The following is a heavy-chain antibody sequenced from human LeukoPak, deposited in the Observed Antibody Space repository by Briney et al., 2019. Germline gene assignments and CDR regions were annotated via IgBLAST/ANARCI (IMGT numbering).Heavy chain of an antibody. CDR3: ARVNRGDAFDI. V-gene: IGHV3-33*08. D-gene: IGHD3-16*02. J-gene: IGHJ3*02. Sequence: PGGSLRLSCAASGFTFSSFAMSWVRQAPGKGLEWVAVTWYDGRNKFYADSLKGRFTISRDNSKNTLYLQMNSLRAEDTAVYYCARVNRGDAFDIWGQGTLVTVSS. CDR2: TWYDGRNK. CDR1: GFTFSSFA.